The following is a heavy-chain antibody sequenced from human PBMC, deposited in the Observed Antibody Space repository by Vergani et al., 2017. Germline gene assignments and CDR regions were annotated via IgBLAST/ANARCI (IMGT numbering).Heavy chain of an antibody. CDR3: ARHRGDYDRGGMDV. CDR1: AYSISSTYY. V-gene: IGHV4-38-2*01. CDR2: IYHTGSA. J-gene: IGHJ6*02. Sequence: QVQLQESGPGLVKPSETLSLTCAFSAYSISSTYYLGWIRQPPGKGLEWIGNIYHTGSAYYNPSLKSRVTISVDTSKNQFSLKLSSVTAADTAVYYCARHRGDYDRGGMDVWGQGTTVTVSS. D-gene: IGHD4-17*01.